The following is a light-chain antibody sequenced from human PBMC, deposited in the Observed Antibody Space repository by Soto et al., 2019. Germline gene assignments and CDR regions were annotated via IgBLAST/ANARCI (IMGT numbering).Light chain of an antibody. CDR3: QTWGSGIVV. Sequence: QSVLTQSPSASASLGASVKLTCTLSSGHSNYAIAWHQQQSEKGPRYLMKLNXXXXXXXXXXXXXXXSGSSSGAERYLTXXXXXXXXXXDYYCQTWGSGIVVFGGGTKVTVL. CDR1: SGHSNYA. CDR2: LNXXXXX. J-gene: IGLJ2*01. V-gene: IGLV4-69*01.